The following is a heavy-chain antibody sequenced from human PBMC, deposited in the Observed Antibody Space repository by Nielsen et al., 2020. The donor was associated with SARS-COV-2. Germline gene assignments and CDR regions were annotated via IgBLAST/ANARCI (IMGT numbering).Heavy chain of an antibody. CDR2: IKSKTDGGTT. Sequence: GESLKISCAASGFTFSNAWMSWVRQAPGKGLEWVGRIKSKTDGGTTDYAAPVKGRFTISRDDSKNTLYLQMNSLKTEDTAVYYCAKDPFGDIVVVVAATPVDYWGQGTLVTVSS. CDR3: AKDPFGDIVVVVAATPVDY. CDR1: GFTFSNAW. J-gene: IGHJ4*02. V-gene: IGHV3-15*01. D-gene: IGHD2-15*01.